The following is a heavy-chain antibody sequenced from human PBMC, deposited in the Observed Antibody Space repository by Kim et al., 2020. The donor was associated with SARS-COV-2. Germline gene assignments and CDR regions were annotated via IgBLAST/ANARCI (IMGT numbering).Heavy chain of an antibody. CDR3: ASVVAVVGAMDV. CDR2: T. V-gene: IGHV3-53*04. J-gene: IGHJ6*02. Sequence: TYYADSVKARFTISRNNSDNKVYLQRNSLRAEDTAVYDCASVVAVVGAMDVWGQGTTVTVSS. D-gene: IGHD2-15*01.